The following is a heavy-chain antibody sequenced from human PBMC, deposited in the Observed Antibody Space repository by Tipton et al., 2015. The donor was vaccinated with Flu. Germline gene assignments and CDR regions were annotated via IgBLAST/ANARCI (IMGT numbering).Heavy chain of an antibody. CDR3: ARRAYSNYVSDPKSCFDP. Sequence: TLSLTCAVYGGSFSGYYWSWIRQPPGKGLEWIGEISHTGSANYNPSLKSRVIISVDRSKNQFSLKVFSVTAADTAVYYCARRAYSNYVSDPKSCFDPWGQEPLVTVSS. V-gene: IGHV4-34*01. CDR1: GGSFSGYY. CDR2: ISHTGSA. J-gene: IGHJ5*02. D-gene: IGHD4-11*01.